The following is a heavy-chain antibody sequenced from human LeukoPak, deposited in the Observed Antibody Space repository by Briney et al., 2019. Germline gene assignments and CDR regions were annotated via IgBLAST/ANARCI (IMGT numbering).Heavy chain of an antibody. Sequence: GGSLRLSCAASGFTFSSYGMHWVRQAPGKGLEWVAVISYDGSIKYYADSVKGRFTISRDNSKNTLYLQMNSLRAEDTAVYYCAKGPLTGYYTLDAFDIWGRGTMVTVSS. CDR1: GFTFSSYG. J-gene: IGHJ3*02. CDR3: AKGPLTGYYTLDAFDI. CDR2: ISYDGSIK. V-gene: IGHV3-30*18. D-gene: IGHD3-9*01.